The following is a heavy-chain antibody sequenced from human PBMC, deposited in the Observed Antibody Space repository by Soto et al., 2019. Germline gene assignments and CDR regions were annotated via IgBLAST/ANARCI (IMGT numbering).Heavy chain of an antibody. CDR3: ARHPPSRFEPRVAYSGMSV. CDR1: GGSISGSSHF. J-gene: IGHJ6*02. D-gene: IGHD2-2*01. V-gene: IGHV4-39*01. CDR2: IYYSGTT. Sequence: SETLSLTCPVSGGSISGSSHFWGLIRQPPGKGLEWGGSIYYSGTTYYNPSLKSRVTISVDTSKNQFPLTLSPVTAADTALYYCARHPPSRFEPRVAYSGMSVGGQGATVRASS.